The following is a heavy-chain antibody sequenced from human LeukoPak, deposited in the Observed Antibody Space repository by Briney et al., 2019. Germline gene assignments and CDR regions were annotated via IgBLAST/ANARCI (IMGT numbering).Heavy chain of an antibody. CDR1: GFTFSSYW. CDR2: INSDGSST. V-gene: IGHV3-74*01. J-gene: IGHJ4*02. CDR3: ARAQITGTTLDY. D-gene: IGHD1-7*01. Sequence: GGSLGLSCAASGFTFSSYWMHWVRQAPGKGLVWVSRINSDGSSTSYADSVKGRFTISRDNAKNTLYLQMNSLRAEDTAVYYCARAQITGTTLDYWGQGTLVTVSS.